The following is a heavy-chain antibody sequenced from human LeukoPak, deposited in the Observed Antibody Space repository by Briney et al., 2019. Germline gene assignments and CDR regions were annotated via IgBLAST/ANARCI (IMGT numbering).Heavy chain of an antibody. J-gene: IGHJ4*02. Sequence: GGSLRLSCAASGFTFSDYYMNWIRQAPGKGLEWVSVIYRGGDTYYADSVKGRFTISRDTSKNTLYLQMNSLRAEDTAVYYCAKMGSLGYSGYELDYWGQGTLVTVSS. D-gene: IGHD5-12*01. CDR2: IYRGGDT. CDR1: GFTFSDYY. CDR3: AKMGSLGYSGYELDY. V-gene: IGHV3-66*01.